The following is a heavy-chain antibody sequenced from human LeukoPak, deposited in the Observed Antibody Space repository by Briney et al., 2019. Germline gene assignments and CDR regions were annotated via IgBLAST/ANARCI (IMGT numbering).Heavy chain of an antibody. J-gene: IGHJ4*02. V-gene: IGHV4-59*08. D-gene: IGHD3-16*01. CDR3: ARLGGRFSSIDY. Sequence: SETLSLTCTVSGGSISSYCWSWIRQPPGKGLEWIGYIYYSGSTNYNPSLKSRVTISVDTSKNQFSLKLSSVTAADTAVYYCARLGGRFSSIDYWGQGTLVTVSS. CDR2: IYYSGST. CDR1: GGSISSYC.